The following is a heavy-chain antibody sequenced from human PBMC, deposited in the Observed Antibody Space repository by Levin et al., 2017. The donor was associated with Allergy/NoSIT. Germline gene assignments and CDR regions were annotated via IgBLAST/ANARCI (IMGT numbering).Heavy chain of an antibody. CDR2: IYSGGST. D-gene: IGHD6-13*01. Sequence: GGSRRLSCAASGFTVSNNYMIWVRQAPGKGLEWVSLIYSGGSTYYADSVKGRFTISRDNSKNIVYLQMNSLRAEDTAVYYCARDGAAARTGSWGWGQGTLVTVSS. CDR1: GFTVSNNY. V-gene: IGHV3-53*01. J-gene: IGHJ4*02. CDR3: ARDGAAARTGSWG.